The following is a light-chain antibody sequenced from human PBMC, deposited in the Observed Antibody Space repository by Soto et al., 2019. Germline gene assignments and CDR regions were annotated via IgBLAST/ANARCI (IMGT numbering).Light chain of an antibody. J-gene: IGKJ1*01. CDR2: RAS. CDR1: QSISTW. Sequence: DIQMTQSPSTLSASVGDRVTITCRASQSISTWLAWYQQRPGKAPTLLIYRASSLETGVPSRFSGSGFGTEFTLTIGSLQPDDFATYYCQQYDSYPWTFGQGTKVEIK. V-gene: IGKV1-5*03. CDR3: QQYDSYPWT.